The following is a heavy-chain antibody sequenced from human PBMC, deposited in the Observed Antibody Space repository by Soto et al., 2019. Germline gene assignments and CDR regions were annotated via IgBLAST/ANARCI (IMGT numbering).Heavy chain of an antibody. CDR2: IKPDGSAK. CDR1: GITFSNYW. CDR3: AAWDISNP. J-gene: IGHJ5*02. D-gene: IGHD2-15*01. V-gene: IGHV3-7*01. Sequence: PGGSLRLSCVGSGITFSNYWMNWVRQTPGKGLEWVANIKPDGSAKACVDSVKGRFTVSRDNAKNSLYLQMNSLRAEDTAVYFCAAWDISNPWGQGTLVTVSS.